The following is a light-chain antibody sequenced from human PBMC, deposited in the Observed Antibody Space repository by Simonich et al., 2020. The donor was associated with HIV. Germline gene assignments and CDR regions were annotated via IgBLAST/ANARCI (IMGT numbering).Light chain of an antibody. CDR2: DVS. Sequence: QSALTQPRSVSGSPGQSVTISCTGTSSDVGGYNYVSWYQQHPGKAPKLMTYDVSNRPSGVSSRFSGSKSGNTASLTISGLQAEDEADYYCNSYTSSSTWVFGGGTKLTVL. J-gene: IGLJ3*02. CDR3: NSYTSSSTWV. CDR1: SSDVGGYNY. V-gene: IGLV2-14*01.